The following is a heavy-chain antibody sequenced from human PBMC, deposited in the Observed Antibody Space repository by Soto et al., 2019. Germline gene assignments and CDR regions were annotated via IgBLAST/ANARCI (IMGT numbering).Heavy chain of an antibody. CDR1: GGSISSSSYY. CDR3: ARLGGAPDGVVITY. V-gene: IGHV4-39*01. D-gene: IGHD3-3*01. J-gene: IGHJ4*02. Sequence: QLQLQESGPGLVKPSETLSLTCTVSGGSISSSSYYWGWIRQPPGKGLEWIGSIYYSGSTYYNPSLNSRVTISVDTSKNQFALKLSSVTAADTAVYYCARLGGAPDGVVITYWGQGTLVTVSS. CDR2: IYYSGST.